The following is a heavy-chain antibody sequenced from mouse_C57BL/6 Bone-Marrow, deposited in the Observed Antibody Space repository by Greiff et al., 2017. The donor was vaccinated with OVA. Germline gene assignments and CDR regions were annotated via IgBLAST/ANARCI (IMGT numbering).Heavy chain of an antibody. CDR1: GYAFSSYW. CDR3: ARAGVPQKVDY. D-gene: IGHD6-1*01. V-gene: IGHV1-80*01. CDR2: IYPGDGDT. Sequence: VQLQQSGAELVKPGASVKISCKASGYAFSSYWMNWVKQRPGKGLEWIGQIYPGDGDTNYNGKFKGKATLTAAKSSSTAYMPLSSLTSEDAAVYFCARAGVPQKVDYWGQGTSVTVSS. J-gene: IGHJ4*01.